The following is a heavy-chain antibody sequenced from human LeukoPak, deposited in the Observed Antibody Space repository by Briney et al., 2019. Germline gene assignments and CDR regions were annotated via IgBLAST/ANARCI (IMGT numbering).Heavy chain of an antibody. Sequence: GSLRLSCAASGFSFSERYMTWVRQAPGKGLEWLSYISRTSSDINYADSVKGRFTISRDNAENSLYLQMDSLRVEDTAVYFCARRAGYCSDGICYSGNYFDYWGQGTLVTVSS. J-gene: IGHJ4*02. V-gene: IGHV3-11*06. D-gene: IGHD2-15*01. CDR3: ARRAGYCSDGICYSGNYFDY. CDR2: ISRTSSDI. CDR1: GFSFSERY.